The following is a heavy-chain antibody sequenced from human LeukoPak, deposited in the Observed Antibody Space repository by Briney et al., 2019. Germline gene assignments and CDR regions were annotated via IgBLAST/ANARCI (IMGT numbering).Heavy chain of an antibody. D-gene: IGHD5-12*01. CDR2: INHSANT. CDR3: ARGRYSGFFDY. Sequence: PSETLSLTCVVYGGSFSGYYWTWIRQPPGKGLEWIGEINHSANTHYNPSLKSRVTISLATSKSQSSLNLSSVTAADTAVFYCARGRYSGFFDYWGQGTLVTVSS. CDR1: GGSFSGYY. V-gene: IGHV4-34*01. J-gene: IGHJ4*02.